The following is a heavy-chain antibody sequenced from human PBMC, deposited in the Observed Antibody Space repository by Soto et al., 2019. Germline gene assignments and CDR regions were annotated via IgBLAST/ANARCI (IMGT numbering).Heavy chain of an antibody. D-gene: IGHD2-2*01. CDR2: INAGNGNT. CDR1: GYTFTSYA. CDR3: ARVTPVPAATLPYYYYYYRMDV. V-gene: IGHV1-3*01. Sequence: RASVKVSCKASGYTFTSYAMHWVRQAPGQRLEWMGWINAGNGNTKYSQKFQGRVTITRDTSASTAYMELSSLRSEDTAVYYCARVTPVPAATLPYYYYYYRMDVWGQGTTVTVSS. J-gene: IGHJ6*02.